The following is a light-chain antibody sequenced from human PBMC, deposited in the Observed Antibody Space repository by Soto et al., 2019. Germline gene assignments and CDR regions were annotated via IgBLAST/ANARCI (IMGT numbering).Light chain of an antibody. J-gene: IGKJ1*01. CDR2: DAS. CDR3: LQRGDWPPSP. Sequence: EIVLTQSPATLSLSPGERATLSCRASQSVGSSLAWYQQKPGQAPRLLIYDASNRATGLPARFRGSGSGTDFTLTVSSVESEDFAVYYCLQRGDWPPSPFGQGTKVEIK. V-gene: IGKV3-11*01. CDR1: QSVGSS.